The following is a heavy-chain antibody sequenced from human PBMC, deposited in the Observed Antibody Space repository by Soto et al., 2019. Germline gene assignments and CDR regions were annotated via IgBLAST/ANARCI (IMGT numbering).Heavy chain of an antibody. CDR3: AKERRYSFDAFDI. J-gene: IGHJ3*02. CDR1: GFTFNFFG. V-gene: IGHV3-30*18. CDR2: ISCDGSEK. Sequence: QEQLVESGGGVVQDGRSLRLSCSASGFTFNFFGMHWVRHAPGKGLEWVAVISCDGSEKYYADSVKGRFTMSRDNSKNMVYLEMSSLRPEDTSVYYCAKERRYSFDAFDIWGHGTMVTVSS. D-gene: IGHD5-12*01.